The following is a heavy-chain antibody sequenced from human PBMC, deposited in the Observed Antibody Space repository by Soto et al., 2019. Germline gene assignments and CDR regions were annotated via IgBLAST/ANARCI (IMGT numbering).Heavy chain of an antibody. D-gene: IGHD3-16*02. CDR1: GFTFSSYA. CDR3: VRDYRFGFDV. J-gene: IGHJ3*01. Sequence: PGGSLRLSCAASGFTFSSYAMNWVRQAPGKGLEWVSYLRSDGTISYADSVRGRFTISRDNAKNSLYLQMSSLRAEDTAVYHCVRDYRFGFDVWGQGTMVTVSS. CDR2: LRSDGTI. V-gene: IGHV3-48*01.